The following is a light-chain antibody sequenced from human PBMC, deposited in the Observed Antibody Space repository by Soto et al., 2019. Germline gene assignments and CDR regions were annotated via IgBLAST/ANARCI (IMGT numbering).Light chain of an antibody. Sequence: EVVLTQSPGTLSLSPGERATLSCRASQSVSSTYLAWYQQKPGQAPRLLIYGASNRATGIPDRFSGSGSGTDFTLTIRRLEPEDFAVYFCQQYDVSPFTFGPGTKVDI. CDR1: QSVSSTY. J-gene: IGKJ3*01. CDR2: GAS. CDR3: QQYDVSPFT. V-gene: IGKV3-20*01.